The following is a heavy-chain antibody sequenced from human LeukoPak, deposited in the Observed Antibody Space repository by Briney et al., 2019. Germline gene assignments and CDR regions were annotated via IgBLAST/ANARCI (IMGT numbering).Heavy chain of an antibody. V-gene: IGHV4-31*03. D-gene: IGHD3-3*02. Sequence: PSQTLSLTCTVSGGSISSGGYYCSWIRQHPRKGLEWIGYIYYSGSTFHNPSLKSRVTISVDTSKNQFSLKLNSVTAADTAVYYCAADLQAFAFDIWGQGTMVTVSS. J-gene: IGHJ3*02. CDR3: AADLQAFAFDI. CDR2: IYYSGST. CDR1: GGSISSGGYY.